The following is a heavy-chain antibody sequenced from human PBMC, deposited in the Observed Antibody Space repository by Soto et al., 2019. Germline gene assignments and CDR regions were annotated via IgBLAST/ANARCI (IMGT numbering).Heavy chain of an antibody. Sequence: QVQVVESGGGVVQPGRSLRLSCAASGFTLSCCGMHWVRQAPGKGLEWVGVITYDGSEIHYGDSVKGRFTISRDSSENTVYLQMNSLRVEDSAVYYCAKEQSSGFYRGVDYWGQGTLVTVST. D-gene: IGHD6-19*01. CDR2: ITYDGSEI. CDR1: GFTLSCCG. J-gene: IGHJ4*02. CDR3: AKEQSSGFYRGVDY. V-gene: IGHV3-30*18.